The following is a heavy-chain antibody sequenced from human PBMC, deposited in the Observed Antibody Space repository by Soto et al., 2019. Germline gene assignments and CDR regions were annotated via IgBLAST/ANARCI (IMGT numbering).Heavy chain of an antibody. CDR1: GFTFSSYA. V-gene: IGHV3-23*01. Sequence: PGGSLRLSCAASGFTFSSYAMSWVRQAPGKGLEWVSAISGSGGSTYYADSVKGRFTISRDNSKNTLYLQMNSLRAEDTAVYYCAKVLRVGSGSSYTRNGMDVWGQGPTVTVSS. J-gene: IGHJ6*02. CDR2: ISGSGGST. CDR3: AKVLRVGSGSSYTRNGMDV. D-gene: IGHD3-10*01.